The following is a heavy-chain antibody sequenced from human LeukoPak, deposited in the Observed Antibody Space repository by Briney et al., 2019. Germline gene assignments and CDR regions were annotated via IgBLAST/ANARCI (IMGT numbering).Heavy chain of an antibody. Sequence: GGSLRLSCAASGFTFGSYSRNWFRKAPGKGRRGVSYISSSSSTIYYADSVKGRFTISRDNAKNSLYLQMNSLRAEDTAVYYCARVYSNYALDYWGQGTLVTVSS. CDR3: ARVYSNYALDY. CDR1: GFTFGSYS. J-gene: IGHJ4*02. D-gene: IGHD4-11*01. CDR2: ISSSSSTI. V-gene: IGHV3-48*04.